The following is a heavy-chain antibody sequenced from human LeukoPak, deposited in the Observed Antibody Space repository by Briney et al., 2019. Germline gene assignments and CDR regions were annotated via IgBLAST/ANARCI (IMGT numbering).Heavy chain of an antibody. CDR1: GYTFTGYY. D-gene: IGHD3-22*01. Sequence: ASVKVSCKASGYTFTGYYMRWVRQAPGQGLEWMGWINPNSGGTNYAQKFQGWVTMTRDTSISTAYMELSRLRSDDTAVYYCAREIVVASSGYYYGMDVWGQGTTVTVSS. CDR2: INPNSGGT. CDR3: AREIVVASSGYYYGMDV. V-gene: IGHV1-2*04. J-gene: IGHJ6*02.